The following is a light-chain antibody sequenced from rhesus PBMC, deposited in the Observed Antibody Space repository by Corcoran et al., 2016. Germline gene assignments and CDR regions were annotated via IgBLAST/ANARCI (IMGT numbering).Light chain of an antibody. CDR1: SVGKLY. CDR3: QVWDGSSGRPI. CDR2: YDT. V-gene: IGLV3-36*02. Sequence: SSGLTQPLSVSVSPGQTARITCGGDSVGKLYVHWYHQKPPQAPVLVIYYDTERPSGIPERFSGSKSGKTATLGISGVEAGDEADYYCQVWDGSSGRPIFGGGTRLTVV. J-gene: IGLJ1*01.